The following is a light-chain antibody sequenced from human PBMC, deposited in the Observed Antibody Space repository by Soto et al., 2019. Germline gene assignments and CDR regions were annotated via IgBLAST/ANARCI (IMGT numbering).Light chain of an antibody. J-gene: IGKJ1*01. CDR1: QSVSSSN. CDR2: GVS. Sequence: EIVLTQSPGTLSLSPGERATLSCRVSQSVSSSNLAWYQQKPGQAPRLLMYGVSSRATGSPDRFSGSGSGTDFTLTISRLEPEDFAVYYCQQYGTSPWTFGQGTKVEIK. CDR3: QQYGTSPWT. V-gene: IGKV3-20*01.